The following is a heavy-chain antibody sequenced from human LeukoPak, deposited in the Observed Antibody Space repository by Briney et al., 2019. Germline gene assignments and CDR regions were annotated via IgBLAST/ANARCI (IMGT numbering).Heavy chain of an antibody. V-gene: IGHV4-59*01. J-gene: IGHJ5*02. CDR2: IHYTGST. CDR1: GGSISSYY. Sequence: SETLSLTCTVSGGSISSYYWSWIRQSPGKGLECLGYIHYTGSTNYNPSLKSRVTLSVETSKNQFSLKLKSVTAADTAVYYCARGGYYGSGNDFRFDPWGQGTLVTVSS. CDR3: ARGGYYGSGNDFRFDP. D-gene: IGHD3-10*01.